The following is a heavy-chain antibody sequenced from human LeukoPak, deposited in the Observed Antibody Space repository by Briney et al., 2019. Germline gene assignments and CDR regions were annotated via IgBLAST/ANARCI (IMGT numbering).Heavy chain of an antibody. V-gene: IGHV3-11*04. CDR2: ISSSGSTI. D-gene: IGHD6-19*01. CDR1: GFTFSDYY. CDR3: ASFYSSGWEPLFDY. J-gene: IGHJ4*02. Sequence: GGSLRLSCAASGFTFSDYYMSWIRQAPGKGLEWISYISSSGSTIYYADSVKGRFTISRDNAKNSLYLQMNSLRAEDTAVYYCASFYSSGWEPLFDYWGQGTLVTVSS.